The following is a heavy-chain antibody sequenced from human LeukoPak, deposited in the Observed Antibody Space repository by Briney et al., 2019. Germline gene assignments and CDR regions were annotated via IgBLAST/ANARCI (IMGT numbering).Heavy chain of an antibody. CDR1: GFTFSSYA. D-gene: IGHD3-10*01. Sequence: PGGSLRLSCAASGFTFSSYAMHWVRQAPGKGLEYVSAISSNGGSTYYANSVKGRFTISRDNSKNTLYLQMGSLRAEDMAVYYCARANSGHYGSGSYPWHSTDYWGQGTLVTVSS. CDR3: ARANSGHYGSGSYPWHSTDY. V-gene: IGHV3-64*01. CDR2: ISSNGGST. J-gene: IGHJ4*02.